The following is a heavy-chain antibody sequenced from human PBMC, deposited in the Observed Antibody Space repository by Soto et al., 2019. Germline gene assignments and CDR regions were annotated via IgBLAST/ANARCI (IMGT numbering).Heavy chain of an antibody. CDR1: GFSFRNYG. CDR2: ITKTGRST. V-gene: IGHV3-23*01. CDR3: TKYAEAYDFAFDK. J-gene: IGHJ3*02. D-gene: IGHD3-3*01. Sequence: EVQWLESGGGLVPPGGSLSLSCATSGFSFRNYGMNCVRQAPGKGLEWVSGITKTGRSTFIADSVRGRFTISRDNLKNIMYLQMNSLRVADTALYYCTKYAEAYDFAFDKWGHGTMVTVTS.